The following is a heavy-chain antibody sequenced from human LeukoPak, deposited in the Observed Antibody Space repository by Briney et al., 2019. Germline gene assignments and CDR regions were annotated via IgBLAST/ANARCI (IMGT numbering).Heavy chain of an antibody. Sequence: SETLSLTCTVSDDSISSNSWSWIRQPPGKGLEWVGDIYHSGSTRYNPSLKSRVTISVDTSKNKFSLKLSPVTAANTAIYYCARTYDYVSIGYYFDYWGQGTRVTVSS. CDR1: DDSISSNS. CDR2: IYHSGST. CDR3: ARTYDYVSIGYYFDY. D-gene: IGHD3-16*01. J-gene: IGHJ4*02. V-gene: IGHV4-59*12.